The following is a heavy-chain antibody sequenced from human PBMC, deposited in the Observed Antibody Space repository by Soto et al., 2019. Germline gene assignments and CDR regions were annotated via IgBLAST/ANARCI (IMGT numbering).Heavy chain of an antibody. CDR1: GFTFSSYA. D-gene: IGHD3-22*01. CDR2: ISYDGSNK. V-gene: IGHV3-30-3*01. CDR3: ARMDDSSGYPSDAFDI. Sequence: GGSLRLSCAASGFTFSSYAMHWVRQAPGKGLEWVAVISYDGSNKYYADSVKGRFTIPRDNSKNTLYLQMNSLRAEDTAVYYCARMDDSSGYPSDAFDIWGQGTMVTVSS. J-gene: IGHJ3*02.